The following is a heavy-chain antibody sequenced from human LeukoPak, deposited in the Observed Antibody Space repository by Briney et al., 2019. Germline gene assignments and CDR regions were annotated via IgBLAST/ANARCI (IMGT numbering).Heavy chain of an antibody. CDR2: IYYNGNT. CDR3: ARLTALAGHRGAFDV. Sequence: SETLSLTCNVSGGSIGGHTFYWDWIRQPPGKGLEWIATIYYNGNTFYNPSLRSRVAISIDMSKSQFSLHLSSVSAADTAVYYCARLTALAGHRGAFDVWGPGTMVTVSS. J-gene: IGHJ3*01. CDR1: GGSIGGHTFY. V-gene: IGHV4-39*01. D-gene: IGHD6-19*01.